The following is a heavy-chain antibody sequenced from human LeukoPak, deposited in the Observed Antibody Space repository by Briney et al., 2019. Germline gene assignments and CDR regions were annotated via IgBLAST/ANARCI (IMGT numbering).Heavy chain of an antibody. D-gene: IGHD4-17*01. CDR2: VYSDGR. CDR3: ARGIYGDYGLGY. J-gene: IGHJ4*02. V-gene: IGHV4-4*07. CDR1: GGSLSSYY. Sequence: PSETLSLTCTVPGGSLSSYYWSWIRQPAGKGLEWIGRVYSDGRNYNPSLESRVTMSVDMPKNYLSLKLNSVTAADTAVYYCARGIYGDYGLGYWGQGILVTVSS.